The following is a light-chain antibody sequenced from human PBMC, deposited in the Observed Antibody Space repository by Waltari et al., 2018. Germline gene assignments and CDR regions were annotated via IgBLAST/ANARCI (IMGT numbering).Light chain of an antibody. Sequence: QLVLTQSPSASASLGASVKLTCTLSSGHSSYAIAWHPQQPEKGPRYLMKLNSDGSHSKGDGIPDHFSGSSSGAERYLTISSLQSEDEADYYCQTWGTGIRVFGGGTKLTVL. CDR3: QTWGTGIRV. V-gene: IGLV4-69*01. CDR2: LNSDGSH. J-gene: IGLJ2*01. CDR1: SGHSSYA.